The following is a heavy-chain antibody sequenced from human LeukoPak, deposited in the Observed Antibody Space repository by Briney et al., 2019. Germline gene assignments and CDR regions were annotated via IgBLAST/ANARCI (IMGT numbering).Heavy chain of an antibody. CDR2: IYYSGST. V-gene: IGHV4-59*01. CDR3: ARFLKPTAMFAFDT. J-gene: IGHJ3*02. CDR1: GGSISSYY. D-gene: IGHD2-2*01. Sequence: KPSETLSLTCIVSGGSISSYYWSWIRQPPGKRLEWIGYIYYSGSTNYTPSLKSRVTISVDTSKNQFSLKLSSVTAADTAVYYCARFLKPTAMFAFDTWGQGTMVTVSS.